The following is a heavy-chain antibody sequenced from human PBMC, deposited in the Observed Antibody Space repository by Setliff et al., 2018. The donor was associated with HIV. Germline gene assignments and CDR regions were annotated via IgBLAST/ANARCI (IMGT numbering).Heavy chain of an antibody. CDR3: ARPHSGRGGGAYFDP. D-gene: IGHD6-19*01. Sequence: SETLSLTCTVSGDSITSGHFYWGWIRQAPGMGLEWIGNILDGRVTFFNPSLRGRVTISVDASKNQVSLNLRSVTAADSAVYHCARPHSGRGGGAYFDPWGQGILVTVSS. V-gene: IGHV4-39*01. CDR2: ILDGRVT. J-gene: IGHJ5*02. CDR1: GDSITSGHFY.